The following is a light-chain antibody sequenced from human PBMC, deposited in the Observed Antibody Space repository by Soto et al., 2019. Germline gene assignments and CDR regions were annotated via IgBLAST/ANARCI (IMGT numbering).Light chain of an antibody. J-gene: IGKJ4*01. V-gene: IGKV3-20*01. CDR3: QQYGSSPLT. Sequence: EIVLTQSPGTLSLSVGERVTLSFSASQSVSSYLAWYQQTPGQAPRLLIYDTSNRATVTPDRFSGSGSGTDFTLTISRLEPEDFTVYYCQQYGSSPLTFGGGTTVEIK. CDR1: QSVSSY. CDR2: DTS.